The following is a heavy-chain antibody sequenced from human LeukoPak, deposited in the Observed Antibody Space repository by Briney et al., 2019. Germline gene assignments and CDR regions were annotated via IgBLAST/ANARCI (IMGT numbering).Heavy chain of an antibody. V-gene: IGHV3-30*02. CDR2: IRYDGINE. D-gene: IGHD3-16*01. J-gene: IGHJ6*03. CDR1: GFTFSNYG. Sequence: GGSLRLSCAVSGFTFSNYGVHWVRQAPGKGLDWVAFIRYDGINEYYGDSVKGRFTISRDNSKDTLFLQMHSLRTEDTAVYYCAKEVFRQGYGGIMDVWGKGTTVTVSS. CDR3: AKEVFRQGYGGIMDV.